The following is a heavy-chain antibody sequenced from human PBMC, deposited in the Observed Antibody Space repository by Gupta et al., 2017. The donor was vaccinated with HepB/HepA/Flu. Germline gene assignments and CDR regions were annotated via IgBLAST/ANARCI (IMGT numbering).Heavy chain of an antibody. CDR1: GFTFSSYG. CDR3: AKDLITGTSYYYYYMDV. Sequence: QVQLVESGGGVVQPGRYLRLSCAASGFTFSSYGMHWVRQAPGKGLEWVAVISYDGSNKYYADSVKGRFTISRDNSKNTLYLQMNSLRAEDTAVYYCAKDLITGTSYYYYYMDVWGKGTTVTVSS. V-gene: IGHV3-30*18. CDR2: ISYDGSNK. J-gene: IGHJ6*03. D-gene: IGHD1-20*01.